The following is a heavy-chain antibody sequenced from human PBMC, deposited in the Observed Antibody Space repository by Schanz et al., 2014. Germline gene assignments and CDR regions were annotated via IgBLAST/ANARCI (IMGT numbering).Heavy chain of an antibody. CDR3: ARDRGYCSGGSCLAIDY. V-gene: IGHV3-30-3*01. Sequence: VQLVESGGGVVQPGRSLRLSCAASGFTFSSYAMHWVRQAPGKGLEWVAVISYDGRNKYYADSVKGRFTISRDNSKNTLYLQMNTLRAEDTAVYYCARDRGYCSGGSCLAIDYWGQGTLVTVSS. J-gene: IGHJ4*02. D-gene: IGHD2-15*01. CDR2: ISYDGRNK. CDR1: GFTFSSYA.